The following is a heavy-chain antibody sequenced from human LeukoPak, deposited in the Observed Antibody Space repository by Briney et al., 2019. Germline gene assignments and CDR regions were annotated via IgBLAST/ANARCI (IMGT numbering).Heavy chain of an antibody. CDR3: ARDIELST. CDR1: GFTFRDSA. V-gene: IGHV3-23*01. D-gene: IGHD3-16*02. CDR2: ISFSDDNT. Sequence: GGSLRLSSAASGFTFRDSAMSWVRQAPGKGLEWVSLISFSDDNTYYTDSVKGRFTISRDNSKDTLYLQMNSLRAEDTAIYYCARDIELSTWGLGTMVTVSS. J-gene: IGHJ3*01.